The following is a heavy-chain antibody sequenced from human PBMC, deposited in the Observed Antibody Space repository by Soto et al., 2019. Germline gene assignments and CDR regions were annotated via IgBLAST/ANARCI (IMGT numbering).Heavy chain of an antibody. Sequence: GASVKVSCKASGYTFTGYYMHWVRQAPGQGLEWMGWINPNSGGTNYAQKFQGWVTMTRDTSISTAYMELSRLRSDDTAVYYCASSGYSSGYAFDIWGQGTMVTVPS. CDR3: ASSGYSSGYAFDI. V-gene: IGHV1-2*04. CDR2: INPNSGGT. J-gene: IGHJ3*02. CDR1: GYTFTGYY. D-gene: IGHD6-19*01.